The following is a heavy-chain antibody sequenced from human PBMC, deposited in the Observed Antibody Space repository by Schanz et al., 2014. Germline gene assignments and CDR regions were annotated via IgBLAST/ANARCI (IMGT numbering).Heavy chain of an antibody. J-gene: IGHJ5*02. CDR3: AEVAPAASYRDA. V-gene: IGHV3-11*01. CDR1: GFTFSDYY. D-gene: IGHD2-2*01. Sequence: QVQLVDSGGGLVKPGGSLRLSCAASGFTFSDYYMTWIRQAPGKGLEWVSDISDSGDSTHYADSVKGRFTISRDNAKNSLFLQMNSLSAEDAAVYYCAEVAPAASYRDAWGLGTLVTVSS. CDR2: ISDSGDST.